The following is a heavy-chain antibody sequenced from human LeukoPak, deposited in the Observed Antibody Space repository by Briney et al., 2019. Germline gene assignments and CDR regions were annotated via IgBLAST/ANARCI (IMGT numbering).Heavy chain of an antibody. D-gene: IGHD4-23*01. CDR2: ISGSGGST. J-gene: IGHJ4*02. CDR1: GFTFSSYA. V-gene: IGHV3-23*01. CDR3: ASDDYGGKSFDY. Sequence: PGGSLRLSCAASGFTFSSYAMSWVRQAPGKGLEWVSAISGSGGSTYYADSVKGRFTISRGNSKNTLYLQMNSLRAEDTAVYYCASDDYGGKSFDYWGQGTLVTVSS.